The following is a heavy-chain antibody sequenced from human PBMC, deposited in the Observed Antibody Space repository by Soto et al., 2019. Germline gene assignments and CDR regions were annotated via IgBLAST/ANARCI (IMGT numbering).Heavy chain of an antibody. D-gene: IGHD6-13*01. V-gene: IGHV4-4*02. J-gene: IGHJ6*02. CDR3: ARAYSSTFYGMDV. Sequence: SETLSLTCAVSGGSISSSNWGSWVRQPPGKGLEWIGEIYHSGSTNYNPSLKSRVTISVDKSKNQFSLKLSSVTAADTAVYYCARAYSSTFYGMDVWGQGTTVTVSS. CDR1: GGSISSSNW. CDR2: IYHSGST.